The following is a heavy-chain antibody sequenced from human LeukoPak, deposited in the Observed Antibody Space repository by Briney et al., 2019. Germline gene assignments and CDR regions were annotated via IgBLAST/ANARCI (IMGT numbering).Heavy chain of an antibody. D-gene: IGHD1/OR15-1a*01. CDR3: ATIGTKTEDAFDI. CDR1: GFTFSSYA. CDR2: ISGSGGST. Sequence: GGPLRLSCAASGFTFSSYAMSWVRQAPGKGLEWVSAISGSGGSTYYADSVKGRFTISRDNSKNTLYLQMNSLRAEDTAVYYCATIGTKTEDAFDIWGQGTMVTVSS. V-gene: IGHV3-23*01. J-gene: IGHJ3*02.